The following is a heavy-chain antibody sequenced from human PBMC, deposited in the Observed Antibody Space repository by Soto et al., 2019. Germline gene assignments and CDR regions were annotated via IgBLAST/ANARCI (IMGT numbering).Heavy chain of an antibody. CDR1: GGTFSSYA. Sequence: SVKVSCKASGGTFSSYAISWVRQAPGQGLEWMGGIIPIFGTANYAQKFQGRVTITADESTSTAYMELSSLRSEDTAVYYCARVGIAAAEESVFDYWGQGTLVTVSS. CDR2: IIPIFGTA. CDR3: ARVGIAAAEESVFDY. V-gene: IGHV1-69*13. D-gene: IGHD6-13*01. J-gene: IGHJ4*02.